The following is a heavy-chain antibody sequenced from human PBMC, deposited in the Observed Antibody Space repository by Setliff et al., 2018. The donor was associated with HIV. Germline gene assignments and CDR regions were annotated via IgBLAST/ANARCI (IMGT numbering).Heavy chain of an antibody. J-gene: IGHJ4*02. CDR2: IYYSGNT. CDR3: APLAAAGGY. D-gene: IGHD6-25*01. CDR1: GGSISSSSYY. V-gene: IGHV4-39*01. Sequence: PSETLSLTCTVSGGSISSSSYYWGWIRQPPGKGLEWIASIYYSGNTYYNPSLKSRVTISVDTSKNQFSLNMDSVTAADTAVYYCAPLAAAGGYWGQGTLVTVSS.